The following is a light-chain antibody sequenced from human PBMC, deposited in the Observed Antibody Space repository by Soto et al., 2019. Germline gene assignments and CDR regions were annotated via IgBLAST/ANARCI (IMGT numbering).Light chain of an antibody. J-gene: IGKJ1*01. Sequence: DIQMTQSPSTLSASVGDRVTITCRASQSISSWLAWYQQKPGKAPKLLIYDASSLESGVQSRFSGSGSGTECTLTISSLQSDDFASCYYQQYNSYLRTVGKGTKVDIK. V-gene: IGKV1-5*01. CDR3: QQYNSYLRT. CDR1: QSISSW. CDR2: DAS.